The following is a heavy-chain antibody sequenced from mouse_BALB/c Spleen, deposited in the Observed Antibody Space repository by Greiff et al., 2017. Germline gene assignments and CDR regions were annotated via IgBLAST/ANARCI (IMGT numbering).Heavy chain of an antibody. D-gene: IGHD2-3*01. J-gene: IGHJ3*01. CDR1: GYTFTSYW. V-gene: IGHV1-7*01. Sequence: QVQLQQSGAELAKPGASVKMSCKASGYTFTSYWMHWVKQRPGQGLEWIGYINPSTGYTEYNQKFKDKATLTADKSSSTAYMQLSSLTSEDSAVYYCARDGYYEGWFAYWGQGTLVTVSA. CDR2: INPSTGYT. CDR3: ARDGYYEGWFAY.